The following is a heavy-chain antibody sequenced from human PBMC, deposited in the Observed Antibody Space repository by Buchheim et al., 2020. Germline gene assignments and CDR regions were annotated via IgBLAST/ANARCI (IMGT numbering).Heavy chain of an antibody. CDR3: ARWPDDHTLYDLFDY. V-gene: IGHV1-2*02. D-gene: IGHD3-16*01. CDR1: GYTFTDYF. Sequence: QVHLVQSGAEVKKPGASVKVSCKASGYTFTDYFLHWVRQAPGQGLECMGWINPNTGYTNYAQRFEGRVIMTSDTSINTVYMELNRLRSDDTAVYYCARWPDDHTLYDLFDYWGQGAL. CDR2: INPNTGYT. J-gene: IGHJ4*02.